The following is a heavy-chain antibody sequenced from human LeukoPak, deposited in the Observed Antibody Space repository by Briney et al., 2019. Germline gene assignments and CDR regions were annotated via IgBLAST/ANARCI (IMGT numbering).Heavy chain of an antibody. Sequence: GGSLRLSCAASGFTFDDYGMSWVRQAPGKGLEWVSGINWNGGSTGYADSVKGRFTISRDNAKNSLYLQMNSLRAEDTALYYCARDPYSGIYDFWSGYYNRGLDYWGQGTLVTVSS. V-gene: IGHV3-20*04. CDR2: INWNGGST. CDR3: ARDPYSGIYDFWSGYYNRGLDY. D-gene: IGHD3-3*01. J-gene: IGHJ4*02. CDR1: GFTFDDYG.